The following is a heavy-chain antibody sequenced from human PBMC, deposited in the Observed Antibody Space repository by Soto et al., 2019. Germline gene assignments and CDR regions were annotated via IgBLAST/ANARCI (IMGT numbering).Heavy chain of an antibody. CDR1: GFTFITFA. CDR2: VGDDGFRT. CDR3: ATKFRSYFDH. J-gene: IGHJ4*02. V-gene: IGHV3-23*01. Sequence: PGGSLRLSCVASGFTFITFAMTWVRQTPGKGLEWVATVGDDGFRTNVADSVKGRFIISRDNSKDTLSLEMSSLRVEDTGIYYCATKFRSYFDHWGQGVRVTVSS.